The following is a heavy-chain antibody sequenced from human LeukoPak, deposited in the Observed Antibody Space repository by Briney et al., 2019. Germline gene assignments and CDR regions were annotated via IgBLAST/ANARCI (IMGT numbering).Heavy chain of an antibody. V-gene: IGHV4-39*07. J-gene: IGHJ4*02. CDR1: GGSISSSSYY. D-gene: IGHD3-10*01. CDR2: IYYSGST. Sequence: SETLSLTCTVSGGSISSSSYYWGWIRQPPGKGLEWIGSIYYSGSTYYNPSLKSRVTISVDTSKNQFSLKLSSVTAADTAVYYCARVGPYYGSGSFDYWGQGILVAVSS. CDR3: ARVGPYYGSGSFDY.